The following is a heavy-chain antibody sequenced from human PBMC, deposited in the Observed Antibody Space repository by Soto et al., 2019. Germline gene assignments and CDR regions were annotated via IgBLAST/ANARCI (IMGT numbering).Heavy chain of an antibody. CDR2: IYYSGST. CDR3: ARGFPDGYGHNWFDP. Sequence: QVQLQESGPGLVKPSQTLSLTCTVSGGSISSGGYYWSWIRQHPGKGLEWIGYIYYSGSTYYNPSLKSRVTIXADXSXTQCSLKLSSVTAADTAVYYCARGFPDGYGHNWFDPWGQGTLVTVSS. V-gene: IGHV4-31*03. D-gene: IGHD5-12*01. CDR1: GGSISSGGYY. J-gene: IGHJ5*02.